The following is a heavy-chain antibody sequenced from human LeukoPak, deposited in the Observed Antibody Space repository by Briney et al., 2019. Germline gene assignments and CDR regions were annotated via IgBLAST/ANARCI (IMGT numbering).Heavy chain of an antibody. CDR3: ARAPKRILTGYYFDY. D-gene: IGHD3-9*01. V-gene: IGHV3-66*01. CDR2: IYSGGGT. CDR1: GFTVSSNY. Sequence: GGSLRLSCAASGFTVSSNYMSWVRQAPGKGLEWVSVIYSGGGTYYADSVKGRFTISRDNSKNTLYLQMNSLRAEDTAVYYCARAPKRILTGYYFDYWGQGTLVTVSS. J-gene: IGHJ4*02.